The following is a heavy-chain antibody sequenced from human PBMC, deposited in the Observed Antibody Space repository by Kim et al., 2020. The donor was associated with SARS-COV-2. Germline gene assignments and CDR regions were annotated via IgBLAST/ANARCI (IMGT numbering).Heavy chain of an antibody. CDR3: ARHTDGIAVGAFDI. V-gene: IGHV5-51*01. CDR1: GYSFTSYW. D-gene: IGHD6-19*01. J-gene: IGHJ3*02. Sequence: GEALKISCKGSGYSFTSYWIGWVRQMPGKGLEWMGIIYPGDSDTRYSPSFQGQVTISADKSISTAYLQGSSLKASGTAMYYCARHTDGIAVGAFDIWGQGTMVPVSS. CDR2: IYPGDSDT.